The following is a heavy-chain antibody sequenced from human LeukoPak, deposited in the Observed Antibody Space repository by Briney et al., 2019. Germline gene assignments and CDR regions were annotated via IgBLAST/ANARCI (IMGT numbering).Heavy chain of an antibody. V-gene: IGHV3-33*01. J-gene: IGHJ4*02. D-gene: IGHD5-12*01. CDR3: ARGLGYSGYDYFDY. Sequence: GRSLRLSCAASGFTFSSYGMHWVRQAPGKGLEWVAVIWYDGSNKYYADSVKGRFTISRDNSKNTLYLQMNSLRAKDTAVYYCARGLGYSGYDYFDYWGQGTLVTVSS. CDR2: IWYDGSNK. CDR1: GFTFSSYG.